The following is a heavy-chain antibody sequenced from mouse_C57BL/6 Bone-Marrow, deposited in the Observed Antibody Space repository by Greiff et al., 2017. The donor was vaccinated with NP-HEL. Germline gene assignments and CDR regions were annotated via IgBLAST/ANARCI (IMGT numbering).Heavy chain of an antibody. Sequence: EVMLVESGGGLVQPGGSLSLSCAASGFTFTDYYMSWVRQPPGKALEWLGFIRNKANGYTTEYSASVKGRFTISRDNSQSILYLQMNALRAEDSATYYCARLYDYGAMDYWGQGTSVTVSS. V-gene: IGHV7-3*01. CDR2: IRNKANGYTT. CDR3: ARLYDYGAMDY. D-gene: IGHD2-4*01. CDR1: GFTFTDYY. J-gene: IGHJ4*01.